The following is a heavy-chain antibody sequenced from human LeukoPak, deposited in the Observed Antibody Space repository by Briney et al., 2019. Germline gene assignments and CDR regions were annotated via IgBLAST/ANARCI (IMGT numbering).Heavy chain of an antibody. CDR3: ARDLKVRGRPGTFEI. Sequence: PRASVKVSCKAFGYSLRSYGISWVRQTPGQGLEWMGWVNNNIVNTNNGKKFQGRVTVTTDTSTSTAYMELRSLRFDDAAVYYCARDLKVRGRPGTFEIWGQGTTVIVS. D-gene: IGHD3-16*01. V-gene: IGHV1-18*01. J-gene: IGHJ3*02. CDR2: VNNNIVNT. CDR1: GYSLRSYG.